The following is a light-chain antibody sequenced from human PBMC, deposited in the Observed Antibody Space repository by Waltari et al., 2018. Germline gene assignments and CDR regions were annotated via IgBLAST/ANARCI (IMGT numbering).Light chain of an antibody. J-gene: IGKJ1*01. CDR2: NVS. Sequence: SLVQRECSNHLAWFRLRPGQPPRRLIYNVSTRASGVPDRFSGSGSGSDFSLKISRVEAEDVAVYYCKHEVHLPDTFGQGTKVDIK. CDR3: KHEVHLPDT. CDR1: SLVQRECSNH. V-gene: IGKV2-30*02.